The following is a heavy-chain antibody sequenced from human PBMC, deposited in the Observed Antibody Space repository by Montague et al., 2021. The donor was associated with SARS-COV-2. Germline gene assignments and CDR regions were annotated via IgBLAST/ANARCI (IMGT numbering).Heavy chain of an antibody. Sequence: PALVKPTQTLTLTCTFSGFSLSTSGMCVSWIRQPPGKALEWLALIDWDDDKYYSTSLKTRLTISKDTSKNQVVLTMTNMDPVDTATYYCARIYSSGWYEYSCFDPWGQGTLVTVSS. V-gene: IGHV2-70*01. CDR1: GFSLSTSGMC. D-gene: IGHD6-13*01. CDR3: ARIYSSGWYEYSCFDP. CDR2: IDWDDDK. J-gene: IGHJ5*02.